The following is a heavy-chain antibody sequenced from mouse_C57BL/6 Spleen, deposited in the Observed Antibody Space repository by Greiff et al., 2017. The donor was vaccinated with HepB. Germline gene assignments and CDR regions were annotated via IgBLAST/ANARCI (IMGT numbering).Heavy chain of an antibody. CDR3: ATGTSYLDY. J-gene: IGHJ2*01. CDR1: GFNIKNTY. D-gene: IGHD3-3*01. CDR2: IDPANGST. V-gene: IGHV14-3*01. Sequence: EVQLQQSVAELVRPGASVKLSCTASGFNIKNTYMHWVKQRPEQGLEWIGRIDPANGSTKYAPKFQGKATITADTSSNTAYLQLRSMTSEDSAMCCCATGTSYLDYWGQRTTLTVSS.